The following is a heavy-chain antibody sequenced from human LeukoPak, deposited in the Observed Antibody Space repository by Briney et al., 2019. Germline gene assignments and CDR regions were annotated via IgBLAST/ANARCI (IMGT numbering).Heavy chain of an antibody. Sequence: PSETLSLTCTVSGGSISSSSYYWGWIRQPPGKGLEWIGSIYYSGSTYYNPSLKSRVTISVDTSKNQLSLKLSSVTAADTAVYYCARATYYYGSGSYYNYYYYGMDVWGQGTTVTVSS. V-gene: IGHV4-39*07. D-gene: IGHD3-10*01. CDR3: ARATYYYGSGSYYNYYYYGMDV. J-gene: IGHJ6*02. CDR1: GGSISSSSYY. CDR2: IYYSGST.